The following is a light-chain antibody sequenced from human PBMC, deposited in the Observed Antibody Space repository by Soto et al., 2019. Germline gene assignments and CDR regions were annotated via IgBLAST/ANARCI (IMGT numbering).Light chain of an antibody. Sequence: IVWTHAPCTLSLSPWYRASLSFMSSQSLSRSSLAWYQQKPGRAPRLLIYGASSRATGIPDRFSGSGSGTDFTLTISRLEPEDFAVYYCQQSGSSPPTFGQGTKVDIK. V-gene: IGKV3-20*01. CDR2: GAS. CDR3: QQSGSSPPT. CDR1: QSLSRSS. J-gene: IGKJ1*01.